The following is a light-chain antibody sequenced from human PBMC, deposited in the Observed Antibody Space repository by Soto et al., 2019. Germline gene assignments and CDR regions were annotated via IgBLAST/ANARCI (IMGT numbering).Light chain of an antibody. V-gene: IGKV3-20*01. J-gene: IGKJ4*01. CDR3: QQYGSSPRVT. Sequence: ELVLTQSPGTLSLSPRERATLSCRASQSVSSSYLAWYQQKPGQAPRLLIYGASSRATGIPDRFSGSGSGTDFSLTISRLEPEDFAVYYCQQYGSSPRVTFGGGTKVEIK. CDR1: QSVSSSY. CDR2: GAS.